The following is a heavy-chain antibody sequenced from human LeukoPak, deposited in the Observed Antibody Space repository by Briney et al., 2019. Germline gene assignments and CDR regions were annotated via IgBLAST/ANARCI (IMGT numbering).Heavy chain of an antibody. CDR1: GYTFTGYY. D-gene: IGHD2-2*01. CDR3: ARGKIVVVPAANGWFDP. Sequence: ASVKVSCKASGYTFTGYYMHWVRQAPGQGLEWMGWINPNSGGTNYAQKFQGRVTMTRDTSISTAYMELSRLRSDDTAVYYCARGKIVVVPAANGWFDPWGQGTLVTVSS. CDR2: INPNSGGT. V-gene: IGHV1-2*02. J-gene: IGHJ5*02.